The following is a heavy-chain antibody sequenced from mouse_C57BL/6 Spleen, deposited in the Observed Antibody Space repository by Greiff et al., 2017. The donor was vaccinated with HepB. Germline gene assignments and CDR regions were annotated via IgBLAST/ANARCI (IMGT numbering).Heavy chain of an antibody. Sequence: QVQLKQPGAELVKPGSSVKLSCKASGYTFTSYWMHWVKQRPIQGLEWIGNIDPSDSETHYNQKFKDKATLTVDKSSSTAYMQLSSLTSEDSAVYYCARTVYNYYFDYWGQGTTLTVSS. D-gene: IGHD1-3*01. CDR1: GYTFTSYW. J-gene: IGHJ2*01. CDR3: ARTVYNYYFDY. CDR2: IDPSDSET. V-gene: IGHV1-52*01.